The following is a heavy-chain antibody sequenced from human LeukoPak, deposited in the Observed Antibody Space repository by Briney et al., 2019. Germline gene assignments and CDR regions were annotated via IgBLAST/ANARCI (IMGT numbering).Heavy chain of an antibody. J-gene: IGHJ4*02. D-gene: IGHD3-9*01. CDR2: ISAYNGNT. CDR3: ARDRRPYYDILTGFDY. CDR1: GYTFTSYG. Sequence: ASVKVSCKASGYTFTSYGISWVRQAPGQGLEWMGWISAYNGNTNYAQMLQGRVTMTTDTSTSTAYMELRSLRSDDTAVYYCARDRRPYYDILTGFDYWGQGTLVTVSS. V-gene: IGHV1-18*01.